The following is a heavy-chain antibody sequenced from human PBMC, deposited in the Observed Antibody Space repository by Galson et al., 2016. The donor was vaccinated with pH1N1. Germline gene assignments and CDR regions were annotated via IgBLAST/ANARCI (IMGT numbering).Heavy chain of an antibody. J-gene: IGHJ3*02. CDR3: ARDTSGHAPRPYGAFDI. CDR1: DFTFRSYE. CDR2: ISSSGSSI. D-gene: IGHD3-10*01. Sequence: SLRLSCAASDFTFRSYEMSWVRQAPGKGLEWVAYISSSGSSIYYTDSVEGRFTISRENAGNSLFLQMSSLRAEDTAVYYCARDTSGHAPRPYGAFDIWGQGKMVTLSS. V-gene: IGHV3-48*03.